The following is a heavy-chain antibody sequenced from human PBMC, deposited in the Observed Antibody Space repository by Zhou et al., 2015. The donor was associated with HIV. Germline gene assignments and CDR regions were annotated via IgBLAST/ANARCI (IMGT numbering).Heavy chain of an antibody. CDR2: LIPIFGTA. J-gene: IGHJ4*02. CDR1: GYIFTDYY. CDR3: ARGKPDSSGYYYRYFDY. D-gene: IGHD3-22*01. V-gene: IGHV1-69*01. Sequence: VQLVQSGAEVREPGASVKVSCKASGYIFTDYYLHWVRQAPGQGLEWMGWLIPIFGTANYAQKFQGRVTITADESTSTAYMELSSLRSEDTAVYYCARGKPDSSGYYYRYFDYWGQGTLVTVSS.